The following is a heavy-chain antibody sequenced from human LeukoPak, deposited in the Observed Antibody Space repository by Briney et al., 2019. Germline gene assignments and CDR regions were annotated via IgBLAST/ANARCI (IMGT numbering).Heavy chain of an antibody. J-gene: IGHJ5*02. CDR1: GDSISSSSYY. V-gene: IGHV4-39*01. D-gene: IGHD2-15*01. Sequence: PSETLSLTCTVSGDSISSSSYYWGWIRQPPGKGLEWIGSIYYSGSTYYNPSLKSRVTISVDTSKNQFSLKLSSVTAADTAVYYCALKDGGFDPWGQGTLVTVSS. CDR2: IYYSGST. CDR3: ALKDGGFDP.